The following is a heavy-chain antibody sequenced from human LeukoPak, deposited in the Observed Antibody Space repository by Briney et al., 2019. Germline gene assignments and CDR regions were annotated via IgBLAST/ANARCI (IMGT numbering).Heavy chain of an antibody. Sequence: PGGSLRLSCAASGFTVSSNYMSWVRQAPGKGLEWVSVIYSGGSTYYADSVKGRFTISRDNSKNTLHLQMNSLRAEDTAVYYCATVGLPWKAPVRFDPLGQGPLVIVSS. CDR3: ATVGLPWKAPVRFDP. CDR2: IYSGGST. CDR1: GFTVSSNY. V-gene: IGHV3-53*01. D-gene: IGHD5-18*01. J-gene: IGHJ5*02.